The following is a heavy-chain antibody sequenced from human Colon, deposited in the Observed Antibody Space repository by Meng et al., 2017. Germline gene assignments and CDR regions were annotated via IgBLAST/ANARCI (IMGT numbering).Heavy chain of an antibody. Sequence: QVQLQPWGEGLLKPSVTLSLPFGVYGGSLSGYFWSWIRQSPSKGLEFIGVINDKWTINYNPSLRSRVTMSRDTSKNQFSLHLTSVTAADTATYFCARGGGVVAGRYAWLDPWGQGTLVTVSS. J-gene: IGHJ5*02. CDR2: INDKWTI. CDR1: GGSLSGYF. D-gene: IGHD2-15*01. V-gene: IGHV4-34*01. CDR3: ARGGGVVAGRYAWLDP.